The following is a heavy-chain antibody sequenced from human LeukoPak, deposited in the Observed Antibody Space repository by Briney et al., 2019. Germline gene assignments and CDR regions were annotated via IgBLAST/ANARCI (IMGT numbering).Heavy chain of an antibody. CDR3: ARAAYSSTWYSRYFDL. Sequence: GGSLRLSCAASGFTFSSYNMNWVRQAPGKGLEWVSSISSSSSYIYYADSVKGRFTISRENAKNSLYLQMNSLRAGDTAVYYCARAAYSSTWYSRYFDLWGRGTLVTVSS. CDR2: ISSSSSYI. CDR1: GFTFSSYN. J-gene: IGHJ2*01. V-gene: IGHV3-21*01. D-gene: IGHD6-13*01.